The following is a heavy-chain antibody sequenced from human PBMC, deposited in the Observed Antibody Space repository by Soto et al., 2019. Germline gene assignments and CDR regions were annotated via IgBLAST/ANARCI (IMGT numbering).Heavy chain of an antibody. CDR3: TRDWGFVVVAAPRRTTSTELN. V-gene: IGHV3-49*03. CDR2: IRSKAYGGTT. Sequence: EVQLVESGGGLVQPGRSLRLSCTASGFTFGDYAMSWFRQAPGKGLEWVGFIRSKAYGGTTEYAASVKGRFTISRDDSKSIAYLQMNSLKTEDTAVYYCTRDWGFVVVAAPRRTTSTELNWGQGTLVTVSS. CDR1: GFTFGDYA. D-gene: IGHD2-15*01. J-gene: IGHJ4*02.